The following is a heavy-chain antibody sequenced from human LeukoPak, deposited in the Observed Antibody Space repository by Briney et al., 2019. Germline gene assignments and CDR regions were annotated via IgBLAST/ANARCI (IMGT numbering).Heavy chain of an antibody. CDR2: ISGSGGST. J-gene: IGHJ4*02. CDR1: GFTVSSNY. CDR3: AKDRGYVDTANLDY. Sequence: GGSLRLSCAASGFTVSSNYMSWVRQAPGKGLEWVSAISGSGGSTYYADSVKGRFTISRDNSKNTLYLQMNSLRAEDTAVYYCAKDRGYVDTANLDYWGQGTLVTVSS. V-gene: IGHV3-23*01. D-gene: IGHD5-18*01.